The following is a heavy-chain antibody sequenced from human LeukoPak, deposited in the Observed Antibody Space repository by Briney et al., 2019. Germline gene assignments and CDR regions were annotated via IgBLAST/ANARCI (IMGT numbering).Heavy chain of an antibody. Sequence: SAKVSCKAPGGTFSSYAVSWVRQTPGQRLEWMGGTIPIFGTANSAQKFQGRVTITADKSTSTAYMELSSLRSEDTAVYYCASIAVTTDYYYYGMDVWGKGTTVTVSS. D-gene: IGHD4-17*01. CDR1: GGTFSSYA. J-gene: IGHJ6*04. CDR3: ASIAVTTDYYYYGMDV. V-gene: IGHV1-69*06. CDR2: TIPIFGTA.